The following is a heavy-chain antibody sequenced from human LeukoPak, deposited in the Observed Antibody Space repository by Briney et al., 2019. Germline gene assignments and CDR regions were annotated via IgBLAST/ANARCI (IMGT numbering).Heavy chain of an antibody. V-gene: IGHV4-30-4*01. Sequence: SETLSLTCTVSGGSISSGDYYWSWIRQPPGKGLEWIVYIYYSGSTYYNPSLKSRVTISVDTSKNQFSLKLSSVTAADTAVYYCARGLTYYYDSSGYSNPLDYWGQGTLVTVSS. CDR3: ARGLTYYYDSSGYSNPLDY. D-gene: IGHD3-22*01. CDR2: IYYSGST. CDR1: GGSISSGDYY. J-gene: IGHJ4*02.